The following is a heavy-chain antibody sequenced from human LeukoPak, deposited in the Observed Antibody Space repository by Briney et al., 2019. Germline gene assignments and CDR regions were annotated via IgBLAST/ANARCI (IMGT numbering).Heavy chain of an antibody. CDR3: ARSPRGSGSSTLLGVAFDI. D-gene: IGHD3-10*01. CDR2: IYYRVTS. J-gene: IGHJ3*02. Sequence: SETLSLTCTVSGDSISTYYWSWIRQPPGKGLEWIGYIYYRVTSDYNPSLKSRVTMSVDMSTRQISLKLSSVTAADAAVYYCARSPRGSGSSTLLGVAFDIWGQGTMVTVSS. CDR1: GDSISTYY. V-gene: IGHV4-59*08.